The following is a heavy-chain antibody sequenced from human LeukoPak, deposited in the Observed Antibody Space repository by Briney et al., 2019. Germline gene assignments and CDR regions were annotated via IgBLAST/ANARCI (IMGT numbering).Heavy chain of an antibody. CDR2: INPNSGGT. Sequence: ASVKVSCKASGYTFTGYYMHWVRQAPGQGLEWMGWINPNSGGTNYAQKFQGWVTMTRDTSISTAYMELSRLRSDDTAVYYCARDRELLWFGEPSYYFDYWGQGTLVTVSS. CDR3: ARDRELLWFGEPSYYFDY. CDR1: GYTFTGYY. D-gene: IGHD3-10*01. J-gene: IGHJ4*02. V-gene: IGHV1-2*04.